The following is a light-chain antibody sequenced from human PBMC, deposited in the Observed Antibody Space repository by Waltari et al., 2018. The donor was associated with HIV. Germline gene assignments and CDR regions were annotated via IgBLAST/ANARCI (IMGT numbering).Light chain of an antibody. CDR3: QSDDSSLSGYV. CDR2: INT. J-gene: IGLJ1*01. CDR1: SSNLGAGFT. Sequence: QSVLTQPPSVSGAPGQRVTISCTGSSSNLGAGFTVSWYRQLPGTAPKRLILINTDRPSGVHDRFAGSRSGTSASLAITALQADDEADYYCQSDDSSLSGYVFGTGTKVTVL. V-gene: IGLV1-40*01.